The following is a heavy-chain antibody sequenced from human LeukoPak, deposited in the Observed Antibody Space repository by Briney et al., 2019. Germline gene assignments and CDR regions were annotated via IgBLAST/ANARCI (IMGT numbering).Heavy chain of an antibody. CDR3: ARESTYVDSPPFDY. J-gene: IGHJ4*02. CDR2: ISGSGGST. Sequence: GGSLRLSCAASGFTFSSYAMSWVRQAPGKGLEWVSAISGSGGSTYYADSVKGRFTISRDNSKNTLYLQMNSLRAEDTAIYYCARESTYVDSPPFDYWGQGTLVTVPS. V-gene: IGHV3-23*01. D-gene: IGHD4-17*01. CDR1: GFTFSSYA.